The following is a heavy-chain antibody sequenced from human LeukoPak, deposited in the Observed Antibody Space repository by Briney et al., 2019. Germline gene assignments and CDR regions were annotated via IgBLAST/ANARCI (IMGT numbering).Heavy chain of an antibody. D-gene: IGHD1-26*01. Sequence: GGSLRLSCAASGFTFSSYWMSWVRQAPGKGLEWVANIKFDGNEKKYADSVNGRFNISRDNAKNSLYLQMNSLRAEDTAVYYCARAVGAGAFDNWGHGTLVTVSS. CDR3: ARAVGAGAFDN. V-gene: IGHV3-7*03. J-gene: IGHJ4*01. CDR2: IKFDGNEK. CDR1: GFTFSSYW.